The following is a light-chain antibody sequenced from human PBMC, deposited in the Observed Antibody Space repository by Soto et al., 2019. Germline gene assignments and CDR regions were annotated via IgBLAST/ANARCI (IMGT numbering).Light chain of an antibody. V-gene: IGLV2-23*01. CDR2: EAT. CDR1: SSDVASYTL. CDR3: CAYAGYV. J-gene: IGLJ1*01. Sequence: QSVLTQPASVSGSPGQSITISCTGTSSDVASYTLVSWYQQHPGKAPTLLIYEATKRPSGVSYRFSGSKSANTASLTISGLQADDEADYYCCAYAGYVFGTGTKVTVL.